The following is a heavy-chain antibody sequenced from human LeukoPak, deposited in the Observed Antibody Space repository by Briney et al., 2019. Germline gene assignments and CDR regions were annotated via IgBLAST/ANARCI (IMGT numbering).Heavy chain of an antibody. J-gene: IGHJ4*02. CDR3: ARSDYCSSTSCYAEFDY. D-gene: IGHD2-2*01. CDR2: INPNSGDT. CDR1: GYTFTGYY. V-gene: IGHV1-2*06. Sequence: ASVKVSCKASGYTFTGYYMHWVRQAPGQGLEWMGRINPNSGDTNYAQKFQGRVTMTRDTSISTVYMELRRMRSGDTAVYYCARSDYCSSTSCYAEFDYWGQGTLVTVSS.